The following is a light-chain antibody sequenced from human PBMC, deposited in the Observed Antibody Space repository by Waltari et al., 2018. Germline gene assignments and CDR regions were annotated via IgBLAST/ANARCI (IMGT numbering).Light chain of an antibody. Sequence: QSVLTQPPSVSAAPGQKVTLSCSGSSSNIGNASVSWYQQPPGTAPKLFIYENNKRPSGIPDRFSGSKSGTSATLGSTGLQTGDEADYYCGTWDTSLSALIFGGGTKLTVL. V-gene: IGLV1-51*02. CDR1: SSNIGNAS. J-gene: IGLJ2*01. CDR2: ENN. CDR3: GTWDTSLSALI.